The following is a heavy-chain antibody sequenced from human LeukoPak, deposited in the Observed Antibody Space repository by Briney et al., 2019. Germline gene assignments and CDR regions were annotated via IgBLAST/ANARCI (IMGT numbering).Heavy chain of an antibody. Sequence: SETLSLTCAVYVGSFSGYYWSWIRQSPGKGLEWIGEIHHSGSTKYNPSLKSRVTISVDTSKNQFSLRLISVTAADTAVYYCARDFEYDASGHGVGHWGQGTLVTVSS. V-gene: IGHV4-34*01. CDR3: ARDFEYDASGHGVGH. CDR1: VGSFSGYY. J-gene: IGHJ1*01. D-gene: IGHD3-22*01. CDR2: IHHSGST.